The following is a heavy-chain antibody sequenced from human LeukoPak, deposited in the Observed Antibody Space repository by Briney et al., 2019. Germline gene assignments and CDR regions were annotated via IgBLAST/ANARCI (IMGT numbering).Heavy chain of an antibody. V-gene: IGHV1-2*02. CDR2: INPKSGGT. CDR3: ARDQQIVATIIFDP. CDR1: GYTFTGYY. Sequence: ASVKVSCKASGYTFTGYYMHWVRQAPGQGLEWMGWINPKSGGTNYAEKFQGRVTMTRDMSTSTVYMELSSLRSEDTAVYYCARDQQIVATIIFDPWGQGTLVTVSS. D-gene: IGHD5-12*01. J-gene: IGHJ5*02.